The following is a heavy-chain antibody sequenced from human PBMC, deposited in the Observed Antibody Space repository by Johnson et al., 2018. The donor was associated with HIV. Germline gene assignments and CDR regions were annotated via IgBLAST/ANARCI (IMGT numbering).Heavy chain of an antibody. D-gene: IGHD1-14*01. Sequence: VQLVESGGGVVQPGRSLRLSCAASGFTFSSYAMHWVRQAPGKGLEWVANIKQDGSEKYYVDSVKGRFTISRDNAKNSLYLQMNSLRAEDTGLCYCAKSTQATIVRGSGPYGAFDIWGQGTMVTGSS. CDR1: GFTFSSYA. V-gene: IGHV3-7*02. CDR3: AKSTQATIVRGSGPYGAFDI. CDR2: IKQDGSEK. J-gene: IGHJ3*02.